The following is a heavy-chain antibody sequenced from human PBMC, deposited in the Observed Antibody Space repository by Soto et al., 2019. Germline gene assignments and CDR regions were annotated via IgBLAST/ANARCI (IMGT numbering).Heavy chain of an antibody. J-gene: IGHJ5*02. D-gene: IGHD6-13*01. Sequence: QVQLVESGGGVVQPGRSLRLSCAASGFTFSSYGMHWVRQAPGKGLEWVAVISNDGSNKYYADSVKGRFTISRDNSKNTLSLQMNSLRAEATAAYYCSSAMAIAGGGSAFDPWGQGTLVTVSS. CDR1: GFTFSSYG. CDR3: SSAMAIAGGGSAFDP. CDR2: ISNDGSNK. V-gene: IGHV3-30*03.